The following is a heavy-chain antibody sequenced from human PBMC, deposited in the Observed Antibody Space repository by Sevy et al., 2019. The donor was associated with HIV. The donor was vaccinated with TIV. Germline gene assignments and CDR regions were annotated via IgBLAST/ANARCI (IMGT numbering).Heavy chain of an antibody. CDR3: ARVAVEYCTDDCYHRFDY. D-gene: IGHD2-21*02. Sequence: GGSLRLSCAASGFTFTLYAIHWVRQAPGKGLEWVALISYFRTNKYYADSVKGRFTISRDDSKNTAYLQINNLRTDDTAVYYCARVAVEYCTDDCYHRFDYWGQGTQVTVSS. J-gene: IGHJ4*02. V-gene: IGHV3-30-3*01. CDR1: GFTFTLYA. CDR2: ISYFRTNK.